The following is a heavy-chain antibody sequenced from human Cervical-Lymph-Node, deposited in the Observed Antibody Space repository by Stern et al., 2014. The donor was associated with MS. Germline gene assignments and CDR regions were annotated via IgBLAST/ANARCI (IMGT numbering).Heavy chain of an antibody. CDR2: LSYDGNKE. D-gene: IGHD1-26*01. CDR1: GFNFSRFA. J-gene: IGHJ6*02. Sequence: VQLVESGGGVVQPGGSLRLSCAASGFNFSRFAMHWVRQAPGKGLEWVSLLSYDGNKESSADSVKGRFSVSRDNSKNTISLQMSSLRPEDTAVYYCARVRRSGQYYYYDMDVWGQGTAVTVSS. V-gene: IGHV3-30*04. CDR3: ARVRRSGQYYYYDMDV.